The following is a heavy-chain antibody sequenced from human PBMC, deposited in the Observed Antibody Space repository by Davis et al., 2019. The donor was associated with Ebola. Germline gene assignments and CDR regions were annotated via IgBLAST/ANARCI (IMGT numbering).Heavy chain of an antibody. V-gene: IGHV3-21*04. Sequence: PGGSLRLSCAASGFTFSDASMNWVRQAPGKGLEWVSSISSSSSYIYYADSVKGRFTISRDNAKNSLNLQMHSLTAEDTAVYYCARSRGYSAYVNADYYGMDVWGQGTTVTVSS. CDR2: ISSSSSYI. CDR1: GFTFSDAS. CDR3: ARSRGYSAYVNADYYGMDV. D-gene: IGHD5-12*01. J-gene: IGHJ6*02.